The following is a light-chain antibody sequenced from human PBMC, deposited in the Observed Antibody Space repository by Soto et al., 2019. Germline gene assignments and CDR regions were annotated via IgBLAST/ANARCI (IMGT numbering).Light chain of an antibody. Sequence: DIQMTQSPSTLSASVGDRVTITCRASQSTSTWLAWYQHKPGKAPNLLIYKASSLESGVPSRFRGSGSGTEFTLTSSRLQPDDVATYYCQQYGRYRTFGQGTKVEIK. J-gene: IGKJ1*01. CDR3: QQYGRYRT. CDR2: KAS. V-gene: IGKV1-5*03. CDR1: QSTSTW.